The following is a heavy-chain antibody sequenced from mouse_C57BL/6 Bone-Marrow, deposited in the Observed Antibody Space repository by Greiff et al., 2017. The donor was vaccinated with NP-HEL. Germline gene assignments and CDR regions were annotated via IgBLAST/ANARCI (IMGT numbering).Heavy chain of an antibody. J-gene: IGHJ4*01. Sequence: QVQLQQPGAELVKPGASVKLSCKASGYTFTSYWMQWVKQRPGQGLEWIGEIDPSDSYTNYNQKFKGKATLTVDTSSSTAYMQLSSLTSEDSAVYYCARWSDYYAMDYWGQGTSVTVSS. V-gene: IGHV1-50*01. CDR3: ARWSDYYAMDY. CDR1: GYTFTSYW. CDR2: IDPSDSYT.